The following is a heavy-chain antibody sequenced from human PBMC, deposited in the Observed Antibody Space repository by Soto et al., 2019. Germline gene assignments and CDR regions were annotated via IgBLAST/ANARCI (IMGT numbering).Heavy chain of an antibody. D-gene: IGHD6-6*01. CDR2: ISGSVGST. CDR3: AKDRTIAARNYDE. V-gene: IGHV3-23*01. CDR1: GFTFSDHG. Sequence: LRLSCVGSGFTFSDHGMSWVRQAPGKGLEWVSAISGSVGSTFYADSVKGRFTISRDNSKNTLYLQMNSLRDEDTAVYYCAKDRTIAARNYDEWGQGVLVTVSS. J-gene: IGHJ4*02.